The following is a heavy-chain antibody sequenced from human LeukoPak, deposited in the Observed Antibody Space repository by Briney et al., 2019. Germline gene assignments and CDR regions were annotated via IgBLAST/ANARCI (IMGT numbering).Heavy chain of an antibody. CDR1: GYTFTSYA. V-gene: IGHV1-3*01. J-gene: IGHJ5*02. D-gene: IGHD3-10*01. CDR2: INAGNGNT. Sequence: ASVKVSCKASGYTFTSYAMHWVRQAPGQRLEWMGWINAGNGNTKYSQKLQGRVTMTTDTSTSTAYMELRSLRSDDTAVYYCARDRSSGSYCPNWFDPWGQGTLVTVSS. CDR3: ARDRSSGSYCPNWFDP.